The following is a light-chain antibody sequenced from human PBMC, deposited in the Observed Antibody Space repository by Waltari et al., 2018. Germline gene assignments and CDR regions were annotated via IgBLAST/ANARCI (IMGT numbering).Light chain of an antibody. CDR2: YDS. Sequence: SYVVSQSPSVSVAPGETARITCGGANIGSKSVHGYQQRPGQAPVLVISYDSDRPSGIPERFSGSNSGNTATLTISWVEAEDEADYYCLVWHSTIDHQGVFGGGTKLTVL. CDR1: NIGSKS. CDR3: LVWHSTIDHQGV. V-gene: IGLV3-21*04. J-gene: IGLJ2*01.